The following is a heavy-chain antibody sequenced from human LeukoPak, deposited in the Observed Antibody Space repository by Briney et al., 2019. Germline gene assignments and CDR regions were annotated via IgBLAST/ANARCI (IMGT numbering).Heavy chain of an antibody. Sequence: SETLSLTCTVSDYSISSSYYWGRIRQPPGKGLEWFGIIYHSGSTYYNPSLKSRVTISVDTSKNQFSLKLSSVTAADTAVYYCARVSGRFTWYFDLWGRGTLVTVSS. CDR3: ARVSGRFTWYFDL. CDR2: IYHSGST. J-gene: IGHJ2*01. CDR1: DYSISSSYY. V-gene: IGHV4-38-2*02.